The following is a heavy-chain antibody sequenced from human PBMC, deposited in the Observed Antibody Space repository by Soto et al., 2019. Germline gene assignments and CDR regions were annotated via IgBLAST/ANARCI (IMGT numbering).Heavy chain of an antibody. CDR1: GYSFTSYW. V-gene: IGHV5-51*01. CDR2: IYPGDSDT. J-gene: IGHJ4*02. D-gene: IGHD4-17*01. CDR3: ARPTPFGSGYGVFDY. Sequence: LKISCKGSGYSFTSYWIAWVRQMPGKGLEWMGTIYPGDSDTRYSPSLQGQVTISADNSISTAYLEWSSLKASDTAIYYCARPTPFGSGYGVFDYWGQGTPVTVSS.